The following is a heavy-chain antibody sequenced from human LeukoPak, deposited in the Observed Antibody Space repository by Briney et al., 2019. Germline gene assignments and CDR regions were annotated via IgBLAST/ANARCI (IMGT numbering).Heavy chain of an antibody. CDR3: ARGLNSGMTDY. J-gene: IGHJ4*02. Sequence: SVKVSCKTSEDIFSSYTISWVRQAPGQGLQWMGRIIPIIRQTKYSQKFQGRVTITADKSTSTVYMDLSGLTSDGTALYFCARGLNSGMTDYWGQGTLVTVSS. CDR1: EDIFSSYT. D-gene: IGHD1-26*01. CDR2: IIPIIRQT. V-gene: IGHV1-69*08.